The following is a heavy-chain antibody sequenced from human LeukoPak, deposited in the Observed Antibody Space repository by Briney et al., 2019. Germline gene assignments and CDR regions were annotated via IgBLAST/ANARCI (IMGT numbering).Heavy chain of an antibody. D-gene: IGHD6-13*01. CDR1: GGTFSSYA. V-gene: IGHV1-2*06. J-gene: IGHJ4*02. Sequence: ASVKVSCKASGGTFSSYAISWVRQAPGQGLEWMGRINPNSGGTNYAQKFQSRVTMTRDTSISTAYMELSRLRSDDTAVYYCARGRVAAAGAYYFDYWGQGTLVTVSS. CDR2: INPNSGGT. CDR3: ARGRVAAAGAYYFDY.